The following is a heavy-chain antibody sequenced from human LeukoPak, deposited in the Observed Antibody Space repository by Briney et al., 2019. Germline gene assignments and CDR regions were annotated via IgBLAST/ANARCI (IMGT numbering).Heavy chain of an antibody. Sequence: ASVKVSCKASGYTFTSYGINWVRQAPGQGLEWMGWISAYNGNTNYAQKLQGRVTMTTDTSTSTAYMELRSLRSDDTAVYFCARDLGNDILTGYYVPYFDCWGQGTLVTVSS. CDR3: ARDLGNDILTGYYVPYFDC. V-gene: IGHV1-18*01. J-gene: IGHJ4*02. CDR1: GYTFTSYG. D-gene: IGHD3-9*01. CDR2: ISAYNGNT.